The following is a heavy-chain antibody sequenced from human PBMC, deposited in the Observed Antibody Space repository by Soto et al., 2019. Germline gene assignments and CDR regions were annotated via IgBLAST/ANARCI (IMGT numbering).Heavy chain of an antibody. CDR1: GFTFSTYW. D-gene: IGHD3-16*01. J-gene: IGHJ4*02. CDR3: ARGGLYAYYQDN. Sequence: EVQLVESGGGVVQPGESLRLSCTASGFTFSTYWMHWVRQAPGKGLVWLSRLKGDGSMTDYADSVKGRFTISRDNAENTLYLQLISMRAEDTAIYSCARGGLYAYYQDNWGQGTLVTVSS. V-gene: IGHV3-74*01. CDR2: LKGDGSMT.